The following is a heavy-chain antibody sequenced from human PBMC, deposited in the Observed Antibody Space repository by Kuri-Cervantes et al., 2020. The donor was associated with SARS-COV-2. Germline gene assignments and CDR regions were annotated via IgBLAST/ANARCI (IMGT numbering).Heavy chain of an antibody. J-gene: IGHJ6*03. D-gene: IGHD6-19*01. CDR2: AKTNSGNT. V-gene: IGHV1-8*01. CDR3: ARGGWRTYYYYYMDV. CDR1: ETTFPNYD. Sequence: ASVKVSCKAPETTFPNYDINWVRQATGQGLEWMGMAKTNSGNTLYAQIFQGRVTMTRDTSTSTVYMELSSLRSEDTAVYYCARGGWRTYYYYYMDVWGKGTTVTVSS.